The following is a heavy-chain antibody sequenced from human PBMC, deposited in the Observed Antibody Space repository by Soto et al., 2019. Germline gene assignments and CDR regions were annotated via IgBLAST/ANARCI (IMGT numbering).Heavy chain of an antibody. J-gene: IGHJ6*02. D-gene: IGHD6-19*01. Sequence: QVQLLQSGAEVKKPGSSVRVSCEASGGTFRTYAISWVRQAPGQGLEWMGEIIPIFGTVNYAQKFQGRVTITADESTTTFYMHLRSLRSEDTAVYYCAKGAVAGTPTSYYYYGMDVWGQGTTVTVSS. CDR1: GGTFRTYA. V-gene: IGHV1-69*12. CDR3: AKGAVAGTPTSYYYYGMDV. CDR2: IIPIFGTV.